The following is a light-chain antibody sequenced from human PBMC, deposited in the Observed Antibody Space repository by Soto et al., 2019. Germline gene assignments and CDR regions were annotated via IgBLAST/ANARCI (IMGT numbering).Light chain of an antibody. CDR3: KSYAGSNTYV. V-gene: IGLV2-8*01. CDR1: KNDIGVYDF. J-gene: IGLJ1*01. CDR2: EVV. Sequence: QSALTQPPSASGSPGQSVTISCTGTKNDIGVYDFVSWYQHHPGKAPRLIIYEVVQRPSGVPDRFSGSKSGNTASLTVSGLQPAYEAAYFCKSYAGSNTYVFGSGTKLTVL.